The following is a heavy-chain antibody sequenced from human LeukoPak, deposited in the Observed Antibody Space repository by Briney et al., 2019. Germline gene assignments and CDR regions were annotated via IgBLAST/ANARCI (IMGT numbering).Heavy chain of an antibody. D-gene: IGHD5-24*01. Sequence: ASVKVSCKASGGTFSSYAISWVRQAPGQGLEWMGGIISIFGTANYAQKFQGRVTITTDESTSTAYMELSSLRSEDTAVYYCARAGMATSYAYFDYWGRGTLVTVSS. CDR1: GGTFSSYA. CDR2: IISIFGTA. CDR3: ARAGMATSYAYFDY. J-gene: IGHJ4*02. V-gene: IGHV1-69*05.